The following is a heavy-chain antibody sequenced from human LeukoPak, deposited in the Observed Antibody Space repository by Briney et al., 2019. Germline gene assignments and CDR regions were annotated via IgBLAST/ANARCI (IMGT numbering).Heavy chain of an antibody. CDR2: IYTSGST. CDR3: AREGQVRGVQWFDP. D-gene: IGHD3-10*01. V-gene: IGHV4-4*07. CDR1: GGSISSYY. J-gene: IGHJ5*02. Sequence: SETLSLTCTVSGGSISSYYWSWIRQPAGKGLEWIGRIYTSGSTNYNPSLKSRVTMSVDTSKNQFSLKLSSVTAADTTVYYCAREGQVRGVQWFDPWGQGTLVTVSS.